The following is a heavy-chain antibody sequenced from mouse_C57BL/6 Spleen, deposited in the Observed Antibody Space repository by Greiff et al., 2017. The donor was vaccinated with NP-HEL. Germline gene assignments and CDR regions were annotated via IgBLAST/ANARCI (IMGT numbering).Heavy chain of an antibody. CDR2: IWSGGST. CDR3: ARKGGYGSRMGYYFDY. Sequence: QVHVKQSGPGLVQPSQSLSITCTVSGFSLTSYGVHWVRPSPGKGLEWLGVIWSGGSTDYNAAFISRLSISKDNSKSQVFFKMNSLQADDTAIYYCARKGGYGSRMGYYFDYWGQGTTLTVSS. V-gene: IGHV2-2*01. D-gene: IGHD1-1*01. J-gene: IGHJ2*01. CDR1: GFSLTSYG.